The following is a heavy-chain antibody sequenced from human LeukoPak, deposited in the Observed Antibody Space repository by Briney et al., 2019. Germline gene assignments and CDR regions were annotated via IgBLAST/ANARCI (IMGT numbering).Heavy chain of an antibody. V-gene: IGHV3-21*01. CDR2: ISSSSSYI. CDR1: GFTLNNYS. Sequence: GGSLRLSCAVSGFTLNNYSMNWLRQAPGKGLEWVSSISSSSSYIYYAHSVKGRFTISRDNAKNSLYLQMNSLRAEDTAVYFCARDRGPWGQGTLVTVSS. CDR3: ARDRGP. J-gene: IGHJ5*02.